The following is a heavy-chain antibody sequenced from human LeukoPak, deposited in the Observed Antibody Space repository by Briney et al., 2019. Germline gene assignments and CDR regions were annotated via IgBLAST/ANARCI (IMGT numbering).Heavy chain of an antibody. CDR1: GGSMSSGGYF. Sequence: PSQTLSLTCTVSGGSMSSGGYFWSWIRQHPVKGLEWIGYIYYTGSTYYNPSLKSRVTISIDTSKNQFSLKLSSVTAADTAVYYCARGIVSAGVDYWGQGTLVTVSS. J-gene: IGHJ4*02. CDR3: ARGIVSAGVDY. D-gene: IGHD6-13*01. V-gene: IGHV4-31*03. CDR2: IYYTGST.